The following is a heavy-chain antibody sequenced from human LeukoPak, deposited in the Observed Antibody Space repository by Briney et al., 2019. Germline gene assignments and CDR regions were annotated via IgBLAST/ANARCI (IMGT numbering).Heavy chain of an antibody. J-gene: IGHJ6*02. V-gene: IGHV3-52*01. Sequence: GGSLRLSCAASGFTFSSSWMHWVCQAPEKGLEWVADIKCDGSEKYYVDSVKGRLTISRDNAKNSLYLQVNSLRAEDTAVYYCARDLGSYQQDVWGQGTTVTVSS. CDR1: GFTFSSSW. CDR3: ARDLGSYQQDV. D-gene: IGHD1-26*01. CDR2: IKCDGSEK.